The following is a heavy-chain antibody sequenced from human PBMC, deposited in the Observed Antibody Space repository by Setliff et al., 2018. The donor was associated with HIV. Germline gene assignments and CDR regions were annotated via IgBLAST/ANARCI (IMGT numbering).Heavy chain of an antibody. CDR1: GGSISSSSYY. D-gene: IGHD2-8*01. J-gene: IGHJ4*02. V-gene: IGHV4-39*07. CDR3: ARDLMAPDRCFDY. CDR2: IYYSGST. Sequence: SETLSLTCTVSGGSISSSSYYWGWIRQPPGKGLEWIGSIYYSGSTYYNPSLKSRVTISVDTSKNQFSLKLSSVTAADTAVYYCARDLMAPDRCFDYWGQGTLVTVSS.